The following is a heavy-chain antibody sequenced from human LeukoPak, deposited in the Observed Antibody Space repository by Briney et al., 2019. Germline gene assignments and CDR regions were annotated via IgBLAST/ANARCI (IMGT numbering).Heavy chain of an antibody. V-gene: IGHV4-34*01. CDR3: ARAILWFSLNHYYYYMDV. J-gene: IGHJ6*03. CDR1: GGSISGYY. Sequence: SETLSLTCTVSGGSISGYYWSWIRQPPGKGLEWIGEINHSGSTNYNPSLKSRVTISVDTSKNQFSLKLSSVTAADTAVYYCARAILWFSLNHYYYYMDVWGKGTTVTVSS. CDR2: INHSGST. D-gene: IGHD3-10*01.